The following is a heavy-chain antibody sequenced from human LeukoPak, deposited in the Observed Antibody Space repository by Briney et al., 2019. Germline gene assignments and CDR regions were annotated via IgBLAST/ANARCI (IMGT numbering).Heavy chain of an antibody. Sequence: SETLSLTCAAYGGSFSGYCWSWIRQPPGKGLEWIGEINHSGSTNYNPSLKSRVTISVDTSKNQFSLKLSSVTAADTAVYYCARSTLHNWNYKWFDPWGQGTLVTVSS. D-gene: IGHD1-7*01. V-gene: IGHV4-34*01. CDR2: INHSGST. J-gene: IGHJ5*02. CDR1: GGSFSGYC. CDR3: ARSTLHNWNYKWFDP.